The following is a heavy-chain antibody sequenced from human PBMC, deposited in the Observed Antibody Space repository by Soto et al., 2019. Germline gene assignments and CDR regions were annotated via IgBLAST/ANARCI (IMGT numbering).Heavy chain of an antibody. CDR3: AIDYGDYGGNGGFDY. CDR1: GFTFSSYA. D-gene: IGHD4-17*01. J-gene: IGHJ4*02. Sequence: QVQLVESGGGVVQPGRSLRLSCAASGFTFSSYAMHWVRQAPGKGLEWVAVISYDGSNKYYADSVKGRFTISRDNSKNTLYLQMNSLRAEDTAVYYCAIDYGDYGGNGGFDYWGQGTLVTVSS. V-gene: IGHV3-30-3*01. CDR2: ISYDGSNK.